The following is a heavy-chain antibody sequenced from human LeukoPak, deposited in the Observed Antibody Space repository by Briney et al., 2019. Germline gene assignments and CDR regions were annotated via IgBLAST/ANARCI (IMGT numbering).Heavy chain of an antibody. V-gene: IGHV4-61*02. CDR3: ARGVSSPPDYYYYYMDV. D-gene: IGHD6-6*01. J-gene: IGHJ6*03. CDR1: GGSISSGSYY. Sequence: SETLSLTCTVSGGSISSGSYYWSWIPQPAGKGLEWIGRIYTSGSTNYNPSLKSRVTISVDTSKNQFSLKLSSVTAADTAVYYCARGVSSPPDYYYYYMDVWGKGTTVTVSS. CDR2: IYTSGST.